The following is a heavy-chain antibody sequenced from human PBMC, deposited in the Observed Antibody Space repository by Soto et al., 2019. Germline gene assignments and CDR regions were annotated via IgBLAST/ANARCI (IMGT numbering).Heavy chain of an antibody. D-gene: IGHD2-2*01. CDR2: MNPNSGNT. J-gene: IGHJ6*03. CDR1: GYTFTRYD. Sequence: QVQLVQSGAEVKKPGASVKVSCKASGYTFTRYDINWVRQATGQGLEWMGWMNPNSGNTGYAQKFQGRVTMTRNTSISTAYMELSSLRSEDTAVYYCWIVVVPAAIPRTYCYYMDVWGKGTTVTVSS. CDR3: WIVVVPAAIPRTYCYYMDV. V-gene: IGHV1-8*01.